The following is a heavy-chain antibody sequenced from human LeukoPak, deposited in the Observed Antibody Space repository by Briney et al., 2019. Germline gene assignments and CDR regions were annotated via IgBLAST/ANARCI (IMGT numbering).Heavy chain of an antibody. V-gene: IGHV3-30*02. Sequence: GGSLRLSCAASGFMFRDCGMHWVRQAPGKGLEWVSFIWNDGRSEHYADSVQGRFSVSRDNSDNTLYLHMTSLRPDDTAVYYCAKDPGATAWGYYMDVWGTGTTVTVSS. CDR2: IWNDGRSE. CDR1: GFMFRDCG. D-gene: IGHD7-27*01. J-gene: IGHJ6*03. CDR3: AKDPGATAWGYYMDV.